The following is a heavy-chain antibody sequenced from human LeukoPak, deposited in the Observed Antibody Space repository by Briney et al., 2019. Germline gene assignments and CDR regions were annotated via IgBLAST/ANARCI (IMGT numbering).Heavy chain of an antibody. V-gene: IGHV1-18*01. J-gene: IGHJ3*02. CDR1: GYTFTSYG. CDR3: ARAASYYYDSSGYYRPDDAFDI. D-gene: IGHD3-22*01. Sequence: GASVKVSCKASGYTFTSYGISWVRQAPGQGLEWMGWISAYNGNTNYAQKLQGRVTMTTDTSTSTAYMELRSLRSDDTAVYYCARAASYYYDSSGYYRPDDAFDIWGQGTMGTVSS. CDR2: ISAYNGNT.